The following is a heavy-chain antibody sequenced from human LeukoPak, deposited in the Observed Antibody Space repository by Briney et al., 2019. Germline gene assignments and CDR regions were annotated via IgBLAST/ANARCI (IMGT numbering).Heavy chain of an antibody. D-gene: IGHD1-26*01. CDR2: IYHSGST. CDR3: ARGGALGELLRWFDP. V-gene: IGHV4-30-2*01. CDR1: GGSISSGGYS. J-gene: IGHJ5*02. Sequence: SETLSLTCAVSGGSISSGGYSWSWIRQPPGKGLEWIGYIYHSGSTYYNPSLKSRVTISVDRSKNQFPLKLSSVTAADTAVYYCARGGALGELLRWFDPWGQGTLVTVPS.